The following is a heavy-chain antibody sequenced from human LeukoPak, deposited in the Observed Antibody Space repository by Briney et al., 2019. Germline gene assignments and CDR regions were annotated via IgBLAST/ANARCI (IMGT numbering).Heavy chain of an antibody. D-gene: IGHD3-22*01. V-gene: IGHV4-4*07. J-gene: IGHJ6*03. CDR2: IYTSGST. Sequence: SETLSLTCTVSGGSISNYYWSWIRQPAGKGLEWIGRIYTSGSTNYNPSLKSRVTMSVDTSKNQFSLKLSSVTAADTAVYYCARETDSSGYYYVDYYYYYMDVWGKGTTVTVSS. CDR3: ARETDSSGYYYVDYYYYYMDV. CDR1: GGSISNYY.